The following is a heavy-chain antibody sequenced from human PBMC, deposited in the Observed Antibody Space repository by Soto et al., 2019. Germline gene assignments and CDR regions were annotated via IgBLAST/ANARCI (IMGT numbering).Heavy chain of an antibody. CDR1: GYTFTSYA. V-gene: IGHV1-3*01. J-gene: IGHJ5*02. Sequence: GASVKVSCKASGYTFTSYAMHWVRQAPGQRLEWMGWINAGNGNTKYSQKFQGRVTITRDTSASTAYMELSSLRSEDTAVYYCARGLPGMTPFDPWGQGTLVTGAS. D-gene: IGHD5-12*01. CDR3: ARGLPGMTPFDP. CDR2: INAGNGNT.